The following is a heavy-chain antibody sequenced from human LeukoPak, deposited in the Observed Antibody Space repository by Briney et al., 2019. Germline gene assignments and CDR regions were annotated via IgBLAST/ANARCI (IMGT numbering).Heavy chain of an antibody. V-gene: IGHV4-59*01. J-gene: IGHJ4*02. CDR3: ARDAGYSSGYPLDY. Sequence: PSETLSLTCTVSGGSISSYYWSWIRQPPGKGLEWIGYIYYSGSTNYNPSPKSRVTISVDTSKNQFSLKLSSVTAADTAMYFCARDAGYSSGYPLDYWGQGTLVTVSS. CDR2: IYYSGST. CDR1: GGSISSYY. D-gene: IGHD3-22*01.